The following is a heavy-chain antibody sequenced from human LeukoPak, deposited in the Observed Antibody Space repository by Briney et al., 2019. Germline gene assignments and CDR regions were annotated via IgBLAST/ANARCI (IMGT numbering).Heavy chain of an antibody. D-gene: IGHD2-15*01. J-gene: IGHJ4*02. CDR1: GGSVSSYY. Sequence: SETLSLTCTVSGGSVSSYYWSWIRQPAGKGLEWIGRIYTSGSTNYNPSLKSRVTMSVDTSKNQFSLKLSSVTAADTAVYYCARVSEGLYSTHYFDYWGQGTLVTVSS. V-gene: IGHV4-4*07. CDR2: IYTSGST. CDR3: ARVSEGLYSTHYFDY.